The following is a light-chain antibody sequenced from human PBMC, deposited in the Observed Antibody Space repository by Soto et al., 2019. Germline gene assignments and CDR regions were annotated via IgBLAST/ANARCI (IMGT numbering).Light chain of an antibody. CDR3: QHRNNWPLT. V-gene: IGKV3-11*01. CDR2: GAS. J-gene: IGKJ4*01. CDR1: QSISSD. Sequence: FVLTQSPATLPLSPGESATLSCRASQSISSDLAWYQQKNGQAPRLLIYGASTRATGVPARFSGSGSGTDFNLTISSLETEDFAVYFCQHRNNWPLTFGGGTKVDI.